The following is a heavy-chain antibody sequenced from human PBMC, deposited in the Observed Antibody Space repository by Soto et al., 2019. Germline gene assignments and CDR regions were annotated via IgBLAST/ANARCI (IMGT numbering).Heavy chain of an antibody. J-gene: IGHJ3*02. CDR1: GGSFSGYY. V-gene: IGHV4-34*01. D-gene: IGHD6-13*01. Sequence: SETLSLTCAVYGGSFSGYYWSWIRQPPGKGLEWIGEINHSGSTNYNPSLKSRVTISVDTSKNQFSLKLSSVTAADTAVYYCARGHSSSRGGAFDIWGQGTMVTVSS. CDR2: INHSGST. CDR3: ARGHSSSRGGAFDI.